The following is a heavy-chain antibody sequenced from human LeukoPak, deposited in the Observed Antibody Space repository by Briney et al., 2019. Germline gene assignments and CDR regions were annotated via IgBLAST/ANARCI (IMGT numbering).Heavy chain of an antibody. CDR1: GGSISSYY. J-gene: IGHJ4*02. CDR3: ARHAKINGGNTYFDY. CDR2: IYYSGST. Sequence: SETLSLTCTVSGGSISSYYWSWIRQPPGKGLEWIGYIYYSGSTNYNPSLKSRVTISVDTSKNQFSLKLSSVTAADTAVYYCARHAKINGGNTYFDYWGQGTLVTVSS. V-gene: IGHV4-59*08. D-gene: IGHD7-27*01.